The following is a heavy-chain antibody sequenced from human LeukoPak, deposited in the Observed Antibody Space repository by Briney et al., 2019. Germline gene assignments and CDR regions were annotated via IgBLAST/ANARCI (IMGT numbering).Heavy chain of an antibody. CDR1: GGSFSRYF. Sequence: SETLSLTCVVYGGSFSRYFWSWIRQPPGKGLEWIGEIDDSGSTNYNPSLKSRGTISVDRSKGQISLRLTSVTAADTAVYYCARSANQGGYYGSGYLGQGTLVTVSS. V-gene: IGHV4-34*01. CDR3: ARSANQGGYYGSGY. D-gene: IGHD3-10*01. J-gene: IGHJ4*02. CDR2: IDDSGST.